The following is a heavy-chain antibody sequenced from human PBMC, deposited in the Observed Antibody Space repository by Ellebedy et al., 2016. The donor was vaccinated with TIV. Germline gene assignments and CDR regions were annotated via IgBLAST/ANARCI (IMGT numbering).Heavy chain of an antibody. Sequence: SLKISCAASGFTFSSYWMSWVRQAPGKGLEWVSGISWNSGSIGYADSVKGRFTISRDNAKNSLYLQMNSLRAEDTALYYCAKDGITWGQLVPGWFNPWGQGTLVTVSS. J-gene: IGHJ5*02. CDR2: ISWNSGSI. D-gene: IGHD6-6*01. CDR1: GFTFSSYW. V-gene: IGHV3-9*01. CDR3: AKDGITWGQLVPGWFNP.